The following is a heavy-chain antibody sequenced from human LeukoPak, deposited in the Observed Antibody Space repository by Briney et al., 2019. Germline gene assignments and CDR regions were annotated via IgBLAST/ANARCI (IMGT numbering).Heavy chain of an antibody. CDR2: IYYSGST. CDR3: ASQSSGWAY. J-gene: IGHJ4*02. Sequence: SETLSLTCTDSGGSISSSSYYWGWIRQPPGKGLEWIGSIYYSGSTYYNPSLKSRVTISVDTSKNQFSLKLSSVTAADTAVYYCASQSSGWAYWGQGTLVTVSS. V-gene: IGHV4-39*01. D-gene: IGHD6-19*01. CDR1: GGSISSSSYY.